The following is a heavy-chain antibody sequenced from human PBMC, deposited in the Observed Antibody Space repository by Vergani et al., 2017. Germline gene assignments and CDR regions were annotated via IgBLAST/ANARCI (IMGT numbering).Heavy chain of an antibody. Sequence: EVQLVQSGAEVKKPGESLKISCQISGYSFTNYWIGWVRQMPGKGLEWMGIIHPADSDTLYSPSFQGQVTISVDKSISTAYLQRSSLRASDSAMYYCARLYGRDSSGSKYFDYWGQGTLVTVSS. J-gene: IGHJ4*02. V-gene: IGHV5-51*01. CDR3: ARLYGRDSSGSKYFDY. D-gene: IGHD3-22*01. CDR1: GYSFTNYW. CDR2: IHPADSDT.